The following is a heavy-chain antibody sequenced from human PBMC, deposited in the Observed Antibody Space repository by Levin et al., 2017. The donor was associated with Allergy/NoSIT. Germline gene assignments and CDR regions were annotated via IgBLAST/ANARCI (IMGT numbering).Heavy chain of an antibody. V-gene: IGHV3-20*04. Sequence: SCAASGFTFGNYAMTWVRQVPGKGLEWVSGINWNGGSTHYANSVKGRFTISRDNAKGSLYLQMNSLRAEDTALFYCARAPSSGWYDPLHYWGQGTLVTVSS. CDR3: ARAPSSGWYDPLHY. D-gene: IGHD6-19*01. CDR1: GFTFGNYA. J-gene: IGHJ4*02. CDR2: INWNGGST.